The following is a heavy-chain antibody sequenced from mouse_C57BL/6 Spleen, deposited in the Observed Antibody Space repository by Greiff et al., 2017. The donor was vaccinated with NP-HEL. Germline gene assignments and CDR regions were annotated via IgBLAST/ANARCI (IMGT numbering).Heavy chain of an antibody. CDR1: GYSITSGYY. CDR2: ISYDGSN. CDR3: ARDRDRGYYFDY. Sequence: VQLKESGPGLVKPSQSLSLTCSVTGYSITSGYYWNWIRQFPGNKLEWMGYISYDGSNNYNPSLKNRISITRDTSKNQFFLKLNSVTTEDTATYYCARDRDRGYYFDYWGQGTTLTVSS. V-gene: IGHV3-6*01. J-gene: IGHJ2*01. D-gene: IGHD3-3*01.